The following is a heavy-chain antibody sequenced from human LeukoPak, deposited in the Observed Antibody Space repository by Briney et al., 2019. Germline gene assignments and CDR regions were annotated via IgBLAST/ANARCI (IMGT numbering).Heavy chain of an antibody. J-gene: IGHJ4*02. D-gene: IGHD4-11*01. CDR3: AKDGGNYDFDY. CDR2: IPYDGSNN. V-gene: IGHV3-30*02. Sequence: PGGSLRLSCAASGFTFSSYVMHWVRQALGKGLEWVVFIPYDGSNNYYTDSVKGRFTISRDNSKNTLYLQMNSLRAEDTALYYCAKDGGNYDFDYWGQGTLVTVSA. CDR1: GFTFSSYV.